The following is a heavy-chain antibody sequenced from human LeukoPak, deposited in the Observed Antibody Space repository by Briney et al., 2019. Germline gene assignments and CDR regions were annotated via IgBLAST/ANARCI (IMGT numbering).Heavy chain of an antibody. V-gene: IGHV3-30*18. J-gene: IGHJ1*01. D-gene: IGHD2-15*01. CDR2: ISYDGSNK. CDR1: GFTFSSYG. Sequence: GRSLRLSCAASGFTFSSYGMHWVRQAPGKGLEWVAVISYDGSNKYYADSVKGRFTISRDNSKNTLYLQMNSLRAEDTAVCYCAKDPRKLVAATGAEYFQHWGQGTLVTVSS. CDR3: AKDPRKLVAATGAEYFQH.